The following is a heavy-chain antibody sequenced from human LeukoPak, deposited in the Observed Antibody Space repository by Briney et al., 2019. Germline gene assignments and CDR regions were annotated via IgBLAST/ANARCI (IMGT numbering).Heavy chain of an antibody. CDR2: IKPDGSEK. D-gene: IGHD6-13*01. CDR1: GFTCSSYW. CDR3: ARVGTPYSTSWYGYYYMDV. J-gene: IGHJ6*03. V-gene: IGHV3-7*01. Sequence: GGSLRLSCAASGFTCSSYWMSWVRQAPGKGLEWVANIKPDGSEKYYVDSVKGRYTISRDNAKNSLYLQMNSLRAEDTAVYYCARVGTPYSTSWYGYYYMDVWGKGTTVTVSS.